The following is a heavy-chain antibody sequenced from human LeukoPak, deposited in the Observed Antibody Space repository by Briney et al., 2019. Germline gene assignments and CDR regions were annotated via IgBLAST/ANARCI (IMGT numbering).Heavy chain of an antibody. D-gene: IGHD2-21*02. V-gene: IGHV4-39*07. CDR2: IYYSGST. CDR3: ARGAIVVVTATLDAFDI. CDR1: GGSISSSSYY. Sequence: SETLSLTCTVSGGSISSSSYYWGWIRQPPGKGLEWIGSIYYSGSTYYNPSLKSRVTISVDTSKNQFSLKLSSVTAADTAVYYCARGAIVVVTATLDAFDIWGQGTMVTVSS. J-gene: IGHJ3*02.